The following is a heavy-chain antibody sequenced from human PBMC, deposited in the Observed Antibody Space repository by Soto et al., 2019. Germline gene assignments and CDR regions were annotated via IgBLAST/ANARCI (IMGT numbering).Heavy chain of an antibody. CDR1: GGSQA. V-gene: IGHV1-69*06. CDR2: IIGVFPTT. CDR3: ATVGPPLSGAFTYGYEGPFDY. D-gene: IGHD5-18*01. J-gene: IGHJ4*02. Sequence: QVQLVQSGAEVKKPGSSVKVSCKTSGGSQATSWVRQAPGHGPEWLGGIIGVFPTTNKAEKFEGPATITADKSTGTAYMALSSLTSVHTAVYYCATVGPPLSGAFTYGYEGPFDYWGQGILVIVSS.